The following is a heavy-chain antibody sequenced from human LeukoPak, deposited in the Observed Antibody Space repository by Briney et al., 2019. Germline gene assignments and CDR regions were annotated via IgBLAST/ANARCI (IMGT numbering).Heavy chain of an antibody. Sequence: PSETLSLTCAVYGESFSGYHWSWIRQPPGKGLEWIGEINHSGNTNYNPSLKSRVTISLVTSKNQFSLNLNSVTAADTAVYYCARGGRVGDYAPFDYWGQGTLVTVSS. CDR2: INHSGNT. CDR1: GESFSGYH. J-gene: IGHJ4*02. CDR3: ARGGRVGDYAPFDY. V-gene: IGHV4-34*01. D-gene: IGHD3-16*01.